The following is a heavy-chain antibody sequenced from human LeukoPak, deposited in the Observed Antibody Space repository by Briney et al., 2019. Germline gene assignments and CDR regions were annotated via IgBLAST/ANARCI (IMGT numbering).Heavy chain of an antibody. CDR2: ISWHSENI. Sequence: TGGSLRLSRAASGFQFDKSDMHWVRQVPGKGLEWVSSISWHSENIDYADSARGRFTVSRDNAKNSLYLQMNSLNTGDTALYYSAREGSVWAQGICRYFDYWGQGILVTVSS. V-gene: IGHV3-9*01. D-gene: IGHD3-10*01. CDR3: AREGSVWAQGICRYFDY. J-gene: IGHJ4*02. CDR1: GFQFDKSD.